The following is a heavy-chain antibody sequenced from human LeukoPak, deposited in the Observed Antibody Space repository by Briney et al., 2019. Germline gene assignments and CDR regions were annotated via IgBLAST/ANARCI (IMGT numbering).Heavy chain of an antibody. J-gene: IGHJ4*02. Sequence: GGSLRLSCAASGFTFGTYWMSWLRQAPGKGLEWVANINQDGSEKYYVDSVEGRFTISRDNAKNSLYLQLNSLRAEDTAVYYCARMTGGLWDYWGQGTLVTVSS. CDR2: INQDGSEK. V-gene: IGHV3-7*05. CDR1: GFTFGTYW. CDR3: ARMTGGLWDY. D-gene: IGHD2-15*01.